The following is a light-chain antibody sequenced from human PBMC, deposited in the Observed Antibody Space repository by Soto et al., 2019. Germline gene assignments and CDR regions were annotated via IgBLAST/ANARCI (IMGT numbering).Light chain of an antibody. Sequence: DIQMTQSPSTLSASVGDRVTITCRASQTINTWLAWYQQKPGKAPKVLIYKASTLESGVPSRFSGSGSGTEFTLTNSSLQPDDFATYHCQQYNTYSKTFGQGTKVEI. CDR3: QQYNTYSKT. J-gene: IGKJ2*01. V-gene: IGKV1-5*03. CDR1: QTINTW. CDR2: KAS.